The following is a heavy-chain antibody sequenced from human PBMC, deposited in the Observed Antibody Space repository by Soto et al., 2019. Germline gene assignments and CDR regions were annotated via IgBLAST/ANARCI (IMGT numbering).Heavy chain of an antibody. CDR3: ATSFRYFDN. V-gene: IGHV3-23*01. CDR2: ISGRGTNT. Sequence: EVQLLESGGGLVQPGGSLRLSCAASGSISTTTPLSWVRQAPGKGLEWVSTISGRGTNTYYADSVKGRFIISRDNLKNTVNLQMNGLGVEDTAIYYCATSFRYFDNWGQGTRVTVSP. CDR1: GSISTTTP. J-gene: IGHJ4*02.